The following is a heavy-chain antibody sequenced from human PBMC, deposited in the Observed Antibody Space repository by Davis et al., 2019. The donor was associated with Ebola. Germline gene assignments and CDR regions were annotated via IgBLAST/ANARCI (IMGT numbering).Heavy chain of an antibody. CDR2: ISGDGGST. CDR3: ARAGWVRGIADY. D-gene: IGHD6-13*01. Sequence: GESLKISCAASGFTFDDYAMHWVRQAPGKGLEWVSLISGDGGSTYYADSVKGRFTISRDNSKNTLYLQMNSLRAEDTAVYYCARAGWVRGIADYWGQGTLVTVSS. J-gene: IGHJ4*02. V-gene: IGHV3-43*02. CDR1: GFTFDDYA.